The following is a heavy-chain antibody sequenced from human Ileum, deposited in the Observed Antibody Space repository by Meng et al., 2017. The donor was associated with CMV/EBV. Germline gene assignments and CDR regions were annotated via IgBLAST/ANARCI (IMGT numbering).Heavy chain of an antibody. Sequence: VGVSCKATGYAFRDYGVRWGRQAPGQGLEWVEWISAFNGNTDYARSLQGRVTMTTETSTATAFLDLKSLRSNDTAIYYCARGVAFDYWGQGALVTVSS. J-gene: IGHJ4*02. V-gene: IGHV1-18*04. CDR2: ISAFNGNT. CDR1: GYAFRDYG. CDR3: ARGVAFDY. D-gene: IGHD2-15*01.